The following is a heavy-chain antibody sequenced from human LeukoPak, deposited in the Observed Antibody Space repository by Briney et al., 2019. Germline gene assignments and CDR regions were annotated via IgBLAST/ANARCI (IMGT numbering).Heavy chain of an antibody. CDR1: GGPISSYD. CDR2: ICYSGST. Sequence: SETLSLTCTVSGGPISSYDWSWIRQPPGKGLEWSGCICYSGSTNYNPSLKSRVTMSVDTCKNQFSLKLSSVTAADTAVYYCARGHNWNYRWFHPWGQATLVTVSS. D-gene: IGHD1-7*01. V-gene: IGHV4-59*01. J-gene: IGHJ5*02. CDR3: ARGHNWNYRWFHP.